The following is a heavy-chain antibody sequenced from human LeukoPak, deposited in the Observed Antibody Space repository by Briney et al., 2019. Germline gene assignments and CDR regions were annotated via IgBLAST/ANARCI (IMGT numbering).Heavy chain of an antibody. D-gene: IGHD1-26*01. CDR3: ARDSAAVGGHDFDY. CDR2: IYGNGGDT. Sequence: GGSLRLSCAASGFIFRSYSMNWARQALGKALEWVSTIYGNGGDTKYIDSVKGRFTVSRDNSKNTLYLQMNSLRVDDTAVYYCARDSAAVGGHDFDYWGRGALVIVSS. CDR1: GFIFRSYS. J-gene: IGHJ4*02. V-gene: IGHV3-23*05.